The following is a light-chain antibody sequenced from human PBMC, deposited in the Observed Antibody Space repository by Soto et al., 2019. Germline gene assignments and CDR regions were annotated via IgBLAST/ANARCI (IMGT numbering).Light chain of an antibody. CDR2: GAS. V-gene: IGKV3-20*01. CDR3: QHYAVSPPIT. J-gene: IGKJ5*01. CDR1: QSVSSSN. Sequence: EIVLTQSPGTLSLSPGERATLSCRASQSVSSSNLAWYQQKPGQAPRLLICGASSRAAGIPDRFSGSGSGTDFTLTISRLEPEDFAVYYCQHYAVSPPITFGQGTRLENK.